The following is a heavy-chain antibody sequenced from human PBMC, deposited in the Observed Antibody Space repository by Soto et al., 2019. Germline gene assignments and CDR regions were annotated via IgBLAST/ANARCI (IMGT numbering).Heavy chain of an antibody. D-gene: IGHD6-19*01. CDR2: IYYSGST. CDR3: ARGAVAGTTPDY. V-gene: IGHV4-59*01. CDR1: GGSISSYY. J-gene: IGHJ4*02. Sequence: SETLSLTCTVSGGSISSYYWSWIRQPPGKGLEWIGYIYYSGSTNYNPSLKSRVTISVDTSKNQFSLKLSSVTAADTAVYYCARGAVAGTTPDYSGQGSLVIGSS.